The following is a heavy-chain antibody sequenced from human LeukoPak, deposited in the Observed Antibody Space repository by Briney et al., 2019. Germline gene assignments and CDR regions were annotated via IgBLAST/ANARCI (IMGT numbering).Heavy chain of an antibody. CDR1: GGSISSGSYY. Sequence: SQTLSLTCTVSGGSISSGSYYWSWIRQPAGKGLEWIGRICTSGSTNYNPSLKSRVTISVDTSKNQFSLKLSSVTAADTAVYYCARDGDSGSYYGAFDIWGQGTMVTVSS. CDR2: ICTSGST. V-gene: IGHV4-61*02. D-gene: IGHD1-26*01. J-gene: IGHJ3*02. CDR3: ARDGDSGSYYGAFDI.